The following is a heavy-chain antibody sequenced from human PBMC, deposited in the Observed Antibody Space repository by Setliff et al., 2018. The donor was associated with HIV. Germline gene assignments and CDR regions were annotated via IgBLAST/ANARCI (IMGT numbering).Heavy chain of an antibody. CDR3: AGSILTGYYTFGADY. Sequence: GASVKVSCKPSGYSFTNHYMHWVRQAPGQGLEWMGRIIPILGIANYAQKFQGRVTITADKSTSTAYMELSSLTSEDTALYYCAGSILTGYYTFGADYWGQGTLVTVS. D-gene: IGHD3-9*01. V-gene: IGHV1-69*02. CDR2: IIPILGIA. CDR1: GYSFTNHY. J-gene: IGHJ4*02.